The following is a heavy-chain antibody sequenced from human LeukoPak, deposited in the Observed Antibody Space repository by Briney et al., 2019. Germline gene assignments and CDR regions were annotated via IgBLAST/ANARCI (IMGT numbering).Heavy chain of an antibody. Sequence: SVKVSCKASGGTFSSYAISWVRQAPGQGLEWMGGIIPIFGTANYAQKFQGRVTITADESTSTAYMELSSLRSEDTAVYYCATAAPAQYDILTGYYLGYYFDYWGQGTLVTVSS. CDR1: GGTFSSYA. J-gene: IGHJ4*02. V-gene: IGHV1-69*13. D-gene: IGHD3-9*01. CDR3: ATAAPAQYDILTGYYLGYYFDY. CDR2: IIPIFGTA.